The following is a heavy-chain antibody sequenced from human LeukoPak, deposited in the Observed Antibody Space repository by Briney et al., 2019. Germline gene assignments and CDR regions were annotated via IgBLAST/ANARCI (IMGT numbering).Heavy chain of an antibody. D-gene: IGHD4-17*01. CDR3: ARDVMTSVTPLDY. V-gene: IGHV3-33*08. Sequence: PGGSLRLSCAASGFPFSDYYMTWIRQAPGRGLEWVAVIWSDGSSQYYADSVKGRFTISRDNSKNTVYLQMNNLRAEDTAVYYCARDVMTSVTPLDYWGQGTLVTVSS. CDR2: IWSDGSSQ. J-gene: IGHJ4*02. CDR1: GFPFSDYY.